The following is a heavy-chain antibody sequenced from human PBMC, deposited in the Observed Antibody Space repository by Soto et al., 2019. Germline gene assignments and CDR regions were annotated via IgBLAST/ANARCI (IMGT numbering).Heavy chain of an antibody. CDR1: GGTFNSYT. Sequence: QVPLVQSGPELKKPGSSVRVSCRASGGTFNSYTITWVRQSPGKGLEWLGRIIATLDLTNSAQNFQGRVTITADKSTSTAYMELTSLRSEDTAVYYCATEIGDLTAFDNWGQGTVVTVSS. J-gene: IGHJ3*02. CDR3: ATEIGDLTAFDN. V-gene: IGHV1-69*08. CDR2: IIATLDLT.